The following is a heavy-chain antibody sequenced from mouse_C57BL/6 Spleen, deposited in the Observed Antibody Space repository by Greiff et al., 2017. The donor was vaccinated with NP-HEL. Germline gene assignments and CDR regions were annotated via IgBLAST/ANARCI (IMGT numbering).Heavy chain of an antibody. CDR3: ARGGYCGSPWYFDV. J-gene: IGHJ1*03. D-gene: IGHD1-1*01. V-gene: IGHV1-61*01. Sequence: QVQLKQPGAELVRPGSSVKLSCKASGYTFTSYWMDWVKQRPGQGLEWIGNIYPSDSETHYNQKFKDKATLTVDKSSSTAYMQLSSLTSEDSAVYYCARGGYCGSPWYFDVWGTGTTVTVSS. CDR2: IYPSDSET. CDR1: GYTFTSYW.